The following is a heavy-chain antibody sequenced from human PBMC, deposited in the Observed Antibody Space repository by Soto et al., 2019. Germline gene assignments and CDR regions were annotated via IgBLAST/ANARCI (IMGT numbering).Heavy chain of an antibody. CDR2: ITYDGSFQ. D-gene: IGHD1-7*01. CDR1: GFNFDNYG. Sequence: VGSLRLSCQASGFNFDNYGMHWVRQAPGKGLEWVAVITYDGSFQYYADSVKGRFTISRDNSKNTLFLHLNTLKPEDTAVYHCAKDRVGGTFYTPLGFWGQGTLVTVSS. V-gene: IGHV3-30*18. J-gene: IGHJ4*02. CDR3: AKDRVGGTFYTPLGF.